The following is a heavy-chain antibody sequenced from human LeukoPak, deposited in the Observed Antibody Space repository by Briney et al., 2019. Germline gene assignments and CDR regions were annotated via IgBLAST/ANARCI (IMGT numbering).Heavy chain of an antibody. CDR2: IYDGGTT. CDR3: ARHWDS. V-gene: IGHV4-59*08. Sequence: SETLSLTCTVSGGSISSYYWNWIRQPPGKGLEWIGYIYDGGTTNYNPSLKSRVIISVDTSKNQLSLKLSSLTAADTAVYYCARHWDSWGQGTLVTVSS. CDR1: GGSISSYY. J-gene: IGHJ4*02.